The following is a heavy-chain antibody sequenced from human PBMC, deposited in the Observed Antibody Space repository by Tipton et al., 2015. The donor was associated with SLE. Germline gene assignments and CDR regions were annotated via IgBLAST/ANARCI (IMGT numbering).Heavy chain of an antibody. CDR2: IFYSENA. D-gene: IGHD6-19*01. V-gene: IGHV4-39*07. CDR1: GGSISNLY. J-gene: IGHJ6*03. Sequence: TLSLTCNVSGGSISNLYWGWLRQPPGKGLEWIGSIFYSENAYYNPTLKSRVTISVDTSKNQFSLRLTSVTAADTAVYYCARDNSGWSEDSYYYYVDVWGKGTTVTVSS. CDR3: ARDNSGWSEDSYYYYVDV.